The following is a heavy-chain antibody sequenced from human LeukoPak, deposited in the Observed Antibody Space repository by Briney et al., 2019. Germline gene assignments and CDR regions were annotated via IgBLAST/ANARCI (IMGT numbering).Heavy chain of an antibody. V-gene: IGHV4-31*03. CDR1: GGSISSGGYY. CDR3: ARDISSYGYLTYWFDP. J-gene: IGHJ5*02. CDR2: IYYSGST. D-gene: IGHD5-18*01. Sequence: SETLSLTCTVSGGSISSGGYYWSWIRQHPGKGLEWIGYIYYSGSTYYNPSLKSRVTISVDTSKNQLSLKLSSVTAADTAVYYCARDISSYGYLTYWFDPWGQGTLVTVSS.